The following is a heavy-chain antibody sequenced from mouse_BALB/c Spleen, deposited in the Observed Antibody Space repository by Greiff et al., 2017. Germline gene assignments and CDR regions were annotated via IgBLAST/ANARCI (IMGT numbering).Heavy chain of an antibody. J-gene: IGHJ4*01. CDR1: GFTFSSYA. D-gene: IGHD2-4*01. CDR2: ISSGGST. V-gene: IGHV5-6-5*01. CDR3: ARGRDDYDVGAMDY. Sequence: EVMLVESGGGLVKPGGSLKLSCAASGFTFSSYAMSWVRQTPEKRLEWVASISSGGSTYYPDSVKGRFTISRDNARNILYLQMSSLRSEDTAMYYCARGRDDYDVGAMDYWGQGTSVTVSS.